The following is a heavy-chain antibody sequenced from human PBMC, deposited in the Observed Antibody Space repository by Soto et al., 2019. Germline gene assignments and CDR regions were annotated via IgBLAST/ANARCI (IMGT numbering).Heavy chain of an antibody. V-gene: IGHV3-48*03. CDR2: ISSSGSTI. CDR1: GFTFSSYE. CDR3: ARDRGWSSSPGFFDH. Sequence: EAQLVESGGGLVQPGGSLRLSCAASGFTFSSYEMNWVRQAPGKGLEWVSYISSSGSTIYYADSVEGRFTISRDNAKNSLFLQMNSLRAEDTAAYYCARDRGWSSSPGFFDHWGQGTLVTVSS. D-gene: IGHD6-6*01. J-gene: IGHJ4*02.